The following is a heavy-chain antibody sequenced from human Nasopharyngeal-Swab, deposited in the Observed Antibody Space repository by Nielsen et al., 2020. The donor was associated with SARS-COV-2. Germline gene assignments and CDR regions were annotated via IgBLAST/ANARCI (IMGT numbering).Heavy chain of an antibody. CDR3: ARDGLDYDFWSAYFMDV. CDR1: GFTFSSYA. Sequence: GESLKISCAASGFTFSSYAMSWVRQAPGKGLGWVSSISSSSSYIYYADSVKGRFTISRDNAKNSLYLQMNSLRAEDTAVYYCARDGLDYDFWSAYFMDVWGQGTTVTVSS. D-gene: IGHD3-3*01. V-gene: IGHV3-21*01. J-gene: IGHJ6*02. CDR2: ISSSSSYI.